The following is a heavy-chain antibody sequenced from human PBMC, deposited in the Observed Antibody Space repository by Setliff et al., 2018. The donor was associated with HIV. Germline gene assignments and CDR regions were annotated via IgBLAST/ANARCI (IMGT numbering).Heavy chain of an antibody. CDR1: GYTFADHF. Sequence: ASVKVSCQASGYTFADHFMYWVQQAPGKGLVYMGRVDPENGKTIYAEKFQGRLTITADTSTDTGYMELSSLTSHDTARYYCSTNKWPMIRGVTAFDHWGPGTLVTVSS. D-gene: IGHD3-10*01. CDR3: STNKWPMIRGVTAFDH. V-gene: IGHV1-69-2*01. CDR2: VDPENGKT. J-gene: IGHJ4*02.